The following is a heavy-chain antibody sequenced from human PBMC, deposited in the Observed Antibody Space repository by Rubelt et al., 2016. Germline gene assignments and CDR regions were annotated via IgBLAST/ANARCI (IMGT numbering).Heavy chain of an antibody. CDR3: AKDHGHSFDY. V-gene: IGHV3-48*01. D-gene: IGHD5-24*01. CDR2: ITSGGYTV. J-gene: IGHJ4*02. Sequence: EVQLLESGGGLVQPGGSLRLSCAASGFTFSNYNMNWVRQAPGKGLEWVSFITSGGYTVLYADSVKGRFTISRDNAKNSRYLQMNRLRPEDTAVDYCAKDHGHSFDYWGQGTLVIVSS. CDR1: GFTFSNYN.